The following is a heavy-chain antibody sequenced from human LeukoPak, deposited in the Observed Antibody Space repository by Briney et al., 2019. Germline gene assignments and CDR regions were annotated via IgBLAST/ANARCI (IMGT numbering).Heavy chain of an antibody. J-gene: IGHJ4*02. CDR1: GGSLSGYY. V-gene: IGHV4-59*01. D-gene: IGHD3-22*01. CDR2: IYYSGST. Sequence: SETLSLTCAVSGGSLSGYYWTWIRQPPGKGLEWIGYIYYSGSTNYNPSLKSRVTISVDTSKNQFSPKLSSVTAADTAVYYCARLPNYYDSSGYYSDWGQGTLVTVSS. CDR3: ARLPNYYDSSGYYSD.